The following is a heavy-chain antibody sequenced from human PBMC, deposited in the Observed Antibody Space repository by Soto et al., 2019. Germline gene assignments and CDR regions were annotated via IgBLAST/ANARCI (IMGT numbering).Heavy chain of an antibody. CDR1: GFTFSSYG. V-gene: IGHV3-33*01. D-gene: IGHD4-17*01. Sequence: QVQLVESGGGVVQPGRSLRLSCAASGFTFSSYGMHWVRQAPGKGLEWVAVIWYDGRIKYYADSVKGRFTISRDNSKNTLYLQMNSLRAEDTAVYYCARAPPDYGDYVFDYWGQGTLVTVSS. CDR2: IWYDGRIK. J-gene: IGHJ4*02. CDR3: ARAPPDYGDYVFDY.